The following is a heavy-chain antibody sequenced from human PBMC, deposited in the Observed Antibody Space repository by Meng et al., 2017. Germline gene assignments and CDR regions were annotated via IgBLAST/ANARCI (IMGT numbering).Heavy chain of an antibody. J-gene: IGHJ4*02. V-gene: IGHV4-61*01. D-gene: IGHD2-15*01. CDR2: IYYSGST. Sequence: QVQLQESGPGLVRPSETLSLTCTVSGGSVSSGSYYWSWIRQPPGKGLEWIGYIYYSGSTNYNPSLKSRVTISVDTSKNQFSLKLSSVTAADTAVYYCVRDCSGGSCYSIGVWGQGTLVTVSS. CDR1: GGSVSSGSYY. CDR3: VRDCSGGSCYSIGV.